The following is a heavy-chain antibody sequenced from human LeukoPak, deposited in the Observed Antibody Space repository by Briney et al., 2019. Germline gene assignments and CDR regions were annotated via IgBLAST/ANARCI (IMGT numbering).Heavy chain of an antibody. CDR1: GFTFSSYS. J-gene: IGHJ4*02. CDR3: ARGRIEEGLLWFGELLSDFDY. Sequence: GRSLRLSCAASGFTFSSYSMNWVRQAPGKGLEWVSYISSSTSTIYYADSVKGRFTISRDNAKNSLYLQMNSLRAEDTAVYYCARGRIEEGLLWFGELLSDFDYWGQGTLVTASS. V-gene: IGHV3-48*04. D-gene: IGHD3-10*01. CDR2: ISSSTSTI.